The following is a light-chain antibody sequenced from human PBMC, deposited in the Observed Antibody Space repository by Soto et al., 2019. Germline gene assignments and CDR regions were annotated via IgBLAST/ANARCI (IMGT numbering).Light chain of an antibody. CDR2: GAS. CDR3: QQYGSSPRT. V-gene: IGKV3-20*01. Sequence: EIVLTQSPGTLSLSPGERDTISCRASQSVGSSYLAWYQQKPGQAPRLLIYGASSRATGIPDRFSGSGSGTDFTLTISRLEPEDFAVYYCQQYGSSPRTFGQGTKVDIK. CDR1: QSVGSSY. J-gene: IGKJ1*01.